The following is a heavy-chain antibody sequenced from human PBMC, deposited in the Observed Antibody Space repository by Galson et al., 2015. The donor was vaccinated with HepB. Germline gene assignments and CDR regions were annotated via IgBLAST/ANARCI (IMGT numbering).Heavy chain of an antibody. CDR1: GFTFSRSW. Sequence: SLRLSCAASGFTFSRSWMSWVRQAPGKGLEWVANIKQPGNEKYYVDSVKGRFTISRDNAKNSLYLQMNSLRAEDTAVYYCARSVAFGEVFSYFEYWGQGTLVTVSS. J-gene: IGHJ4*02. V-gene: IGHV3-7*01. CDR3: ARSVAFGEVFSYFEY. CDR2: IKQPGNEK. D-gene: IGHD3-16*01.